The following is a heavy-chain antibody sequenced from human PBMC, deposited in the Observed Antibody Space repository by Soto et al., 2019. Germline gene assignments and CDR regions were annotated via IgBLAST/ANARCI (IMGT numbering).Heavy chain of an antibody. V-gene: IGHV3-30*14. Sequence: GGSLRLSCAASGFTFSSSTMHWVRQAPGKGLEWVALISYDGYNKYYADSVKGRFTISRDSSKNTLYLQMNSLRAEDTALYYCARGWVATDSDAFDVWGQGTMVTVSS. CDR2: ISYDGYNK. CDR1: GFTFSSST. CDR3: ARGWVATDSDAFDV. D-gene: IGHD5-12*01. J-gene: IGHJ3*01.